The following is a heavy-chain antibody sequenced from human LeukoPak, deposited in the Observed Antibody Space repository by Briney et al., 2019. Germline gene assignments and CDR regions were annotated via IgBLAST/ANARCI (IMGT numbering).Heavy chain of an antibody. CDR2: IHSDGSTT. J-gene: IGHJ4*02. Sequence: GGSLRLSCAASGFTFSNYRMHWVRQAPGKGLVWVSLIHSDGSTTIYADSVKGRFTISRDNAKNTLYLQMDSLRAEDTAVYYCARATTPALVVAGNYWGQGTLVTVSS. CDR1: GFTFSNYR. D-gene: IGHD6-19*01. V-gene: IGHV3-74*01. CDR3: ARATTPALVVAGNY.